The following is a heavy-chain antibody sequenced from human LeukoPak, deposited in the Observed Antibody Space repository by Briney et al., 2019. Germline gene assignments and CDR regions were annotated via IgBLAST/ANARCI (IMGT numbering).Heavy chain of an antibody. CDR1: GGTFSSYA. CDR3: ARDRPYPYVDDYYWHGMDV. CDR2: IIPIFGTA. Sequence: ASVKVSCKASGGTFSSYAISWVRQAPGQGLERMGGIIPIFGTANYAQKFQGRVTITADESTSTAYMELSSLRSEDTAVYYCARDRPYPYVDDYYWHGMDVWGQGTTVTVSS. D-gene: IGHD4-17*01. J-gene: IGHJ6*02. V-gene: IGHV1-69*13.